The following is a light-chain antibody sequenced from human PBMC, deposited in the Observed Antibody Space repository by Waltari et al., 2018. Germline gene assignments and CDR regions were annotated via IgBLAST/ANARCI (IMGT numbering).Light chain of an antibody. CDR2: GAS. Sequence: DIQMTQSPSSLSASVGDRVAITCRASQTINNFLNWYQKKPGKAPKLLIYGASTLHNGVPSRSSGSASGTDFTLIISSLQPEDFATYYCQQAYNTPVTFGPGTKVDIK. V-gene: IGKV1-39*01. CDR1: QTINNF. J-gene: IGKJ3*01. CDR3: QQAYNTPVT.